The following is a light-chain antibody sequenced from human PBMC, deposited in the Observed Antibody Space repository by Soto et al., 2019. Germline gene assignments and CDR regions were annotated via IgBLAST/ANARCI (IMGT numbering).Light chain of an antibody. CDR1: QTFSNSF. Sequence: ESVWTQSPGTLSLSPGERATLSCRASQTFSNSFLSWFQQIPGQAPRILIYGASMRATGIPDRFSGSGSGTDFTLTISRLEPEDFAVYYCQQCGSSSTFGQGTRLEIK. CDR3: QQCGSSST. V-gene: IGKV3-20*01. J-gene: IGKJ5*01. CDR2: GAS.